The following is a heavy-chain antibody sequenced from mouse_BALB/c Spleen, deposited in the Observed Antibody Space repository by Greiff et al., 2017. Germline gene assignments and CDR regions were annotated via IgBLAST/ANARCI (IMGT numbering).Heavy chain of an antibody. Sequence: QVQLQQSGAELMKPGASVKISCKATGYTFSSYWIEWVKQRPGHGLEWIGEILPGSGSTNYNEKFKSKATLTVDKSSSTAYMQLSSLTSEDSAVYYCASELGSWFAYWGQGTLVTVSA. CDR1: GYTFSSYW. D-gene: IGHD4-1*01. CDR2: ILPGSGST. J-gene: IGHJ3*01. V-gene: IGHV1-9*01. CDR3: ASELGSWFAY.